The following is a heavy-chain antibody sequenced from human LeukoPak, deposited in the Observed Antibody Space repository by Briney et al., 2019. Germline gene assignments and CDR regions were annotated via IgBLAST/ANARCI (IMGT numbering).Heavy chain of an antibody. D-gene: IGHD4-23*01. J-gene: IGHJ4*02. CDR1: GFSLSNARMG. CDR2: IFSNDEK. Sequence: SGPTLVNPTETLTLTCTVSGFSLSNARMGVSWIRQPPGKALEWLAHIFSNDEKSYSTSLKSRLTISKDTSKSQVVLTMTNMEPVDTATYYCARIDYGGKGCVDYWGQGTLVPVSS. CDR3: ARIDYGGKGCVDY. V-gene: IGHV2-26*01.